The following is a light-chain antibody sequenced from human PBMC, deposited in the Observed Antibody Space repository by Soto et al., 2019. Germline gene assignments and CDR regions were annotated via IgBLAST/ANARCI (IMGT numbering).Light chain of an antibody. CDR2: GAS. CDR1: QSVSSSY. CDR3: QQYGSSPRFT. J-gene: IGKJ3*01. V-gene: IGKV3-20*01. Sequence: EIVLTQSPGTLSLSPGERATLSCRASQSVSSSYLAWYQQKPGQAPRLLIYGASSRATGIPDRFSGSGSGTDFTLTISRLEPEDGAVYDCQQYGSSPRFTFGPGTKVDIK.